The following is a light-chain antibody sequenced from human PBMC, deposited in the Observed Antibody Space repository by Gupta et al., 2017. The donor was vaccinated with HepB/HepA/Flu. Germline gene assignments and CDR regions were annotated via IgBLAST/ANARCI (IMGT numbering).Light chain of an antibody. CDR2: KAS. V-gene: IGKV1-5*03. Sequence: DIQMTQSPSTLSASVGDRVTITCRASQSISSWLAWYQQKPGKAPKLLIYKASRLESGVTSRFSGSGYETEFTLTSSRRQDDDFANYYCQQNNSYWTFGQGTKVEIK. J-gene: IGKJ1*01. CDR1: QSISSW. CDR3: QQNNSYWT.